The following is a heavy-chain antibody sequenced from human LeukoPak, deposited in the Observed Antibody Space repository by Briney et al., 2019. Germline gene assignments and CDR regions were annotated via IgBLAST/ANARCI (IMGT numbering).Heavy chain of an antibody. CDR1: GFTVSSNY. V-gene: IGHV3-53*01. D-gene: IGHD6-6*01. CDR3: ARPRRSSIAASDPFDY. CDR2: IYSGGST. Sequence: GGSLRLSCAASGFTVSSNYMSWVRQAPGKGLEWVSVIYSGGSTYYADSVKGRFTISRDNSKNTLYLQMNSLRAEDTAVYYCARPRRSSIAASDPFDYWGQGTLVTVSS. J-gene: IGHJ4*02.